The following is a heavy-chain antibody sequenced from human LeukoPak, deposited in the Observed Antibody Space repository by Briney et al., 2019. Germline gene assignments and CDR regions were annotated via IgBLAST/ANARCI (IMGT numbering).Heavy chain of an antibody. D-gene: IGHD3-22*01. CDR1: GFTFSSYA. V-gene: IGHV3-23*01. J-gene: IGHJ6*02. CDR2: ISGSGGST. Sequence: GGSLRLSCAASGFTFSSYAMSWVRQAPGKGLEWVSAISGSGGSTYYADSVKGRFTISRDNSKNTLYLQMNSLRAEDTAVYYCARDGYFMGPPGGMDVWGQGTTVTVSS. CDR3: ARDGYFMGPPGGMDV.